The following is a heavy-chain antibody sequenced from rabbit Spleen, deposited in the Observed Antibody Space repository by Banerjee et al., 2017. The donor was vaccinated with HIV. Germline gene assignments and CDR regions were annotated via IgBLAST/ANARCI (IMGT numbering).Heavy chain of an antibody. Sequence: QEQLVESGGGLVQPGGSLKLSCKASGFDFSDYGVSWVRQTPGKGLEWIGYIEPIFGRTFYASWVNGRFTISSHNAQNTLYLQLNSLTAADTATYFCVREVAARFKLWGPGTLVTVS. CDR2: IEPIFGRT. J-gene: IGHJ4*01. CDR3: VREVAARFKL. V-gene: IGHV1S47*01. D-gene: IGHD4-1*01. CDR1: GFDFSDYG.